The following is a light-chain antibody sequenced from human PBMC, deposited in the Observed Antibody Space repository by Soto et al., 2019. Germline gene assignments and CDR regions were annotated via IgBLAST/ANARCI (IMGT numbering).Light chain of an antibody. CDR3: QTWGTGIQV. Sequence: QLVLTQSPSASASLGASVKLTCTLSSGHSSYAIAWHQQQPEKGPRYLMKLNSDGSHSKGDGIPDRFSGSSSGAERYLTISSLQSEDEAYYYCQTWGTGIQVIGGGTKLTVL. J-gene: IGLJ2*01. CDR2: LNSDGSH. V-gene: IGLV4-69*01. CDR1: SGHSSYA.